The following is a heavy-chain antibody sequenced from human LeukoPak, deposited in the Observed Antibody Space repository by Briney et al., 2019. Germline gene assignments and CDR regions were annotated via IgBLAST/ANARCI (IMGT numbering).Heavy chain of an antibody. CDR3: ARIIAAAGTGFDY. D-gene: IGHD6-13*01. V-gene: IGHV4-38-2*02. CDR2: IYHSGST. J-gene: IGHJ4*02. CDR1: GYSISSGYY. Sequence: PSETLSLTCTVSGYSISSGYYWGWIRQPPGKGLEWIGSIYHSGSTYYNPSLKSRVTISVDTSKNQFSLKLSSVTAADTAVYYCARIIAAAGTGFDYWGQGTLVTVSS.